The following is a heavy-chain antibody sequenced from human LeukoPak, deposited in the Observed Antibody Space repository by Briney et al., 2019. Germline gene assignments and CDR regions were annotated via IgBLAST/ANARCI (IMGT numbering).Heavy chain of an antibody. Sequence: GGSLRLSCAASGFTFSSYAMSWVRQAPGKGLEWVSAISGSGGSTYYADSVKGRLTISRDNSKNTLYLQMNSLRAEDTAVYYCAKDRLVVVAATPAYYYYMDVWGKGTTVTVSS. CDR3: AKDRLVVVAATPAYYYYMDV. V-gene: IGHV3-23*01. CDR1: GFTFSSYA. CDR2: ISGSGGST. D-gene: IGHD2-15*01. J-gene: IGHJ6*03.